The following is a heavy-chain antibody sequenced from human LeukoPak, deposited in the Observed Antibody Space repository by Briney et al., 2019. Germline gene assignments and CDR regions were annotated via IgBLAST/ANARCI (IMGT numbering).Heavy chain of an antibody. CDR1: GFTFSDYH. Sequence: GGSLRLSCAASGFTFSDYHMSWIRQAPGKGLEWISYISTSGTTTYYADSVKGRFTISRDDAKNSLYLQMNSLRADDTALYYCARVRGSYSVDYWGQGTLVTVSS. V-gene: IGHV3-11*04. CDR3: ARVRGSYSVDY. CDR2: ISTSGTTT. J-gene: IGHJ4*02. D-gene: IGHD3-10*01.